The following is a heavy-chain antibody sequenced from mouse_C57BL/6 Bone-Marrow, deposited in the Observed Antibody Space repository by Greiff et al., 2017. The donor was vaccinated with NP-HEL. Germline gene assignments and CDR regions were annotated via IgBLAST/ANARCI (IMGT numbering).Heavy chain of an antibody. CDR1: GYTFTSYW. V-gene: IGHV1-64*01. Sequence: QVQLQQPGAELVKPGASVKLSCKASGYTFTSYWMHWVKQWPGQGLEWIGMIHPNSGSTNYNEKFKSKATLTVDKSSSTAYMQLSSLTSEDSAVYYCASAYYSKTAYWGQGTLVTVSA. CDR3: ASAYYSKTAY. CDR2: IHPNSGST. D-gene: IGHD2-5*01. J-gene: IGHJ3*01.